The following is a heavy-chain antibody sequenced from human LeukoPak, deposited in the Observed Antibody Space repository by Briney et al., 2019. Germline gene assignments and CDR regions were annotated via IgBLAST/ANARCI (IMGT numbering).Heavy chain of an antibody. J-gene: IGHJ3*02. Sequence: SETLSLTCTVSGGSISSYYWSWIRQPPGKGLEWIGYIYYSGSTNYNPSLKSRVTISVDTSKDQFSLKLSSVTAADTAVYYCAREQGANAFDIWGQGTVVTVSS. CDR3: AREQGANAFDI. CDR2: IYYSGST. D-gene: IGHD3-16*01. V-gene: IGHV4-59*01. CDR1: GGSISSYY.